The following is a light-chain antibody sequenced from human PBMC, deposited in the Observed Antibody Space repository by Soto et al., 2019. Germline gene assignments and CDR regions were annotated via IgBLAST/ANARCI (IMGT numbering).Light chain of an antibody. CDR3: QQYGRSPFT. CDR2: GAS. V-gene: IGKV3-20*01. J-gene: IGKJ2*01. Sequence: EIVLTQSPVTLSLSPGERATLSCRASQRITSNFLAWFQQKAGLAPMLLIYGASTRASGVPDRFSGGGSGTAFVLTISRLEPEDFAVYYCQQYGRSPFTFGQGTKLQIK. CDR1: QRITSNF.